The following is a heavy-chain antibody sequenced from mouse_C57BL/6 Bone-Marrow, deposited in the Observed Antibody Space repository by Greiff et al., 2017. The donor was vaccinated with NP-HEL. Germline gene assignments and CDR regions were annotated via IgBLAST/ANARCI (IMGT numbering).Heavy chain of an antibody. CDR3: VRKDYGSSYDAMDY. CDR2: INPNNGGT. J-gene: IGHJ4*01. CDR1: GYTFTDYN. D-gene: IGHD1-1*01. V-gene: IGHV1-22*01. Sequence: VQLKESGPELVKPGASVKMSCKASGYTFTDYNMHWVKQSHGKSLEWIGYINPNNGGTSYNQKFKGKATLTVNKSSSTAYMELRSLTSEDSAVYYCVRKDYGSSYDAMDYWGQGTSVTVSS.